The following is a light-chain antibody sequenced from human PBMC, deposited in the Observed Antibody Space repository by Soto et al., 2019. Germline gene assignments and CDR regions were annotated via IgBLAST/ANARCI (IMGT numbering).Light chain of an antibody. CDR3: QKYNTALAT. CDR1: QDISNY. Sequence: DIQMTQSPSSLSASVGDRVTITCRASQDISNYLAWYQQKPGKVPKLLIYAAFTLQSGVSSRFSGSGSGTDFTLTITSLQPEDVATYYCQKYNTALATFGQGTKVEIK. CDR2: AAF. V-gene: IGKV1-27*01. J-gene: IGKJ1*01.